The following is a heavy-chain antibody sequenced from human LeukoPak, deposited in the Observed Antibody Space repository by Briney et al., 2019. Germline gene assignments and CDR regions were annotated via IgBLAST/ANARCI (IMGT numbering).Heavy chain of an antibody. CDR2: FSGGGRPT. V-gene: IGHV3-23*01. Sequence: PGGTLRLFRGSSGFAFRSYSMRWVRQSRAKGLEEVSPFSGGGRPTYYADAVKGRFTISKDNSKNTLFLQMTSLRAEDTAVYYCAKNGPLSGKIYFDYWGQGALVTVSS. J-gene: IGHJ4*02. CDR1: GFAFRSYS. D-gene: IGHD4-23*01. CDR3: AKNGPLSGKIYFDY.